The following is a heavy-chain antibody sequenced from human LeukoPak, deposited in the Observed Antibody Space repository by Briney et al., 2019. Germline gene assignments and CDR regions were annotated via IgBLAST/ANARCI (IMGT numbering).Heavy chain of an antibody. CDR1: GFIFSKYW. CDR2: ISSSSSYI. D-gene: IGHD1-26*01. V-gene: IGHV3-21*01. Sequence: PGGSLRLSCAASGFIFSKYWMSWVRQAPGKGLEWVLSISSSSSYIYYADSVKGRFTISRDNAKNSLYLQMNSLRAEDTAVYYCARTISGSYFFDYWGQGTLVTVSS. CDR3: ARTISGSYFFDY. J-gene: IGHJ4*02.